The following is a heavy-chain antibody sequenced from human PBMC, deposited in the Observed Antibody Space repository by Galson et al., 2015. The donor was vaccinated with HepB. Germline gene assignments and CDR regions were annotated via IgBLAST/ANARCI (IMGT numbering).Heavy chain of an antibody. V-gene: IGHV1-18*04. CDR3: ARGQNYYDSSGYYYL. D-gene: IGHD3-22*01. CDR1: GYTFTSYG. J-gene: IGHJ4*02. CDR2: ISAYNGNT. Sequence: SVKVSCKASGYTFTSYGISWVRQAPGQGLEWMGWISAYNGNTNYAQKLQGRVTMTTDTSTSTAYMELRSLRSDDTAVYYCARGQNYYDSSGYYYLWGQGTLVTVSS.